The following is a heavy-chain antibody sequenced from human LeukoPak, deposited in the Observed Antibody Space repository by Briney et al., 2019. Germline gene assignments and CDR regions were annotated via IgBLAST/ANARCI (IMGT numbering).Heavy chain of an antibody. CDR2: INHSGRT. CDR3: ARHNIRGVTHWFDP. CDR1: SGSISSSSYY. J-gene: IGHJ5*02. V-gene: IGHV4-39*01. Sequence: PSETLSLTCTVSSGSISSSSYYWAWIRQPPGKGLEWIGIINHSGRTYYKPSLKSRITISVDTSNSHFSLKLSSVTAADTAVYFCARHNIRGVTHWFDPWGQGTLVTVSS. D-gene: IGHD3-10*01.